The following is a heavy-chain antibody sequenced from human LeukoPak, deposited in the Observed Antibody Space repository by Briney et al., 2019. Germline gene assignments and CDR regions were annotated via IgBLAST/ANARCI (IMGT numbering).Heavy chain of an antibody. CDR1: GGSISSYY. D-gene: IGHD2-2*01. J-gene: IGHJ4*02. V-gene: IGHV4-59*08. CDR3: ARTRYCSSTTCYYFDS. Sequence: KSSETLSLTCTVSGGSISSYYWSWIRQPPGKGLEWIGYIYYSGSTNYNPSLKSRVTISVDTSKNQSSLKLSSVTAADTAVYYCARTRYCSSTTCYYFDSWGQGTLVTVSS. CDR2: IYYSGST.